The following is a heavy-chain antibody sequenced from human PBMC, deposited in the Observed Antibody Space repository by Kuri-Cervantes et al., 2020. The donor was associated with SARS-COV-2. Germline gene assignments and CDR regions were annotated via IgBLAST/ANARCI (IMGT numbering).Heavy chain of an antibody. D-gene: IGHD3-3*01. J-gene: IGHJ4*02. CDR1: GYTFTSYG. V-gene: IGHV1-18*01. CDR3: ARGWSGYSLYYFDY. Sequence: ASVKVSCKASGYTFTSYGISWVRQAPGQGLEWMGWISAYNGNTNYAQKLQGRVTMTTDTPTSTAYMELRSLRSDDTAVYYCARGWSGYSLYYFDYWGQGTLVTVSS. CDR2: ISAYNGNT.